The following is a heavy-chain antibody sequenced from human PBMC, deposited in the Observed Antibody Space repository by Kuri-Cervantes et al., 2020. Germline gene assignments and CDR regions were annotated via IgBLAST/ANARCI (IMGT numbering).Heavy chain of an antibody. CDR2: IDRRGST. CDR3: ARGSGYDHFDY. CDR1: GGSFSGYY. V-gene: IGHV4-34*01. D-gene: IGHD5-12*01. Sequence: ESLKISCAVYGGSFSGYYWSWIRQPPGKGLEWIGEIDRRGSTNYNPSLKSRVTASVDTSKNQFSLRLSSVTAADTAVYYCARGSGYDHFDYWGQGTLVTVSS. J-gene: IGHJ4*02.